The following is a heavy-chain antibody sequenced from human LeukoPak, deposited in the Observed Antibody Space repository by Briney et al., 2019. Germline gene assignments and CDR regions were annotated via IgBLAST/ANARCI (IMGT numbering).Heavy chain of an antibody. J-gene: IGHJ5*02. CDR2: INPSGGST. Sequence: ASVKVSCKASGYTFTSYYMHWVRQAPGQGLEWMGIINPSGGSTSYAQKFQGRVTMTRDTSTSTVYMELSSLRSDDTAVYYCARLPRYCSGGSCYWFDPWGQGTLSPSPQ. V-gene: IGHV1-46*01. D-gene: IGHD2-15*01. CDR1: GYTFTSYY. CDR3: ARLPRYCSGGSCYWFDP.